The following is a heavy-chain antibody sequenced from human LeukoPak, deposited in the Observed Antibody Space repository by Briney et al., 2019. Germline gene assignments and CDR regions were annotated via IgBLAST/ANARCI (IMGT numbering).Heavy chain of an antibody. V-gene: IGHV4-30-2*01. CDR2: IYHSGST. J-gene: IGHJ4*02. D-gene: IGHD3-10*01. CDR3: ARLYGSGSYPLDY. CDR1: GGSISSGGYY. Sequence: PSETLSLTCTVSGGSISSGGYYWSWIRQPPGKGLEWIGYIYHSGSTYYNPSLKSRVTISVDRSKNQFSLKLSSVTAADTAVYYCARLYGSGSYPLDYWGQGTLVTVSS.